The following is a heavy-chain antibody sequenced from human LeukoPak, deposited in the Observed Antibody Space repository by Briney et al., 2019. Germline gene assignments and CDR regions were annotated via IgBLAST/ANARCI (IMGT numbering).Heavy chain of an antibody. CDR3: ARDGYDFWSGYAVFGY. V-gene: IGHV1-69*05. Sequence: SVKVSCKASGGTFSSYAISWVRQAPGQGLEWMGGIIPIFGTANYVQKFQGRVTITTDESTSTAYMELSSLRSEDTAVYYCARDGYDFWSGYAVFGYWGQGTLVTVSS. J-gene: IGHJ4*02. CDR2: IIPIFGTA. D-gene: IGHD3-3*01. CDR1: GGTFSSYA.